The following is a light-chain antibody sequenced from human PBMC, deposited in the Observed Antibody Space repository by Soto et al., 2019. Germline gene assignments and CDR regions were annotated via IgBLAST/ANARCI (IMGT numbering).Light chain of an antibody. CDR1: SSDVGGYNY. CDR3: CSYAGSYTFEV. J-gene: IGLJ1*01. Sequence: QSALTQPRSVSGSPGQSVTISCTGTSSDVGGYNYVYWYQQHPGKAPKLMIYDVSKRPSGVPDRFSGSKSGNTASLTISGLQAEDEADYYCCSYAGSYTFEVFGTGTKVTVL. CDR2: DVS. V-gene: IGLV2-11*01.